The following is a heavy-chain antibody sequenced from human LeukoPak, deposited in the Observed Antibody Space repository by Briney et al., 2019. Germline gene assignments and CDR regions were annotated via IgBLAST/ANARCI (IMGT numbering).Heavy chain of an antibody. CDR3: ARAVTYYYYMDV. J-gene: IGHJ6*03. CDR2: ISAYNGNT. D-gene: IGHD4-23*01. CDR1: GFTFSSYG. Sequence: GGSLRLSCAASGFTFSSYGISWVRQAPGQGLEWMGWISAYNGNTNYAQKLQGRVTMTTDTSTSTAYMELRSLRSDDTAVYYCARAVTYYYYMDVWGKGTTVTVSS. V-gene: IGHV1-18*01.